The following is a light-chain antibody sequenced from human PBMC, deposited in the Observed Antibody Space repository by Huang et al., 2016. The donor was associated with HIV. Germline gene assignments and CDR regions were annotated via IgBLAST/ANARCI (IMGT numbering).Light chain of an antibody. V-gene: IGKV3-15*01. CDR3: QQYNNWPPWT. CDR2: GAS. Sequence: EIVMTQSPATLSVSPGERATLSCRASQSVSSNLAWYQQKPGQAPRLLSYGASNRDTGIPARFSGSGSGTEFTLTISSLQSEDFAVYYCQQYNNWPPWTFGQGTKVEIK. CDR1: QSVSSN. J-gene: IGKJ1*01.